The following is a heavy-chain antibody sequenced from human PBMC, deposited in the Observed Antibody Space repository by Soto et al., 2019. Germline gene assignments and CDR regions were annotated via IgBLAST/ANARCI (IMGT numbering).Heavy chain of an antibody. CDR1: GYTFTGYA. J-gene: IGHJ4*02. D-gene: IGHD3-16*01. CDR3: GSAGGVGAPFES. Sequence: ASVKVSCKASGYTFTGYAMHWVRQAPGQRLEWMGWINAGNGNTKYSQKFQGRVTITRDTSASTAYMELSSLRSEDTAVYYCGSAGGVGAPFESGGQGTLATVS. CDR2: INAGNGNT. V-gene: IGHV1-3*01.